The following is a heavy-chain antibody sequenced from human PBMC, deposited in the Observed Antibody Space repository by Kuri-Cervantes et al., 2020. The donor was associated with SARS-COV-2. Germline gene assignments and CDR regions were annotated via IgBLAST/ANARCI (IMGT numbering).Heavy chain of an antibody. D-gene: IGHD3-3*01. Sequence: GSLRLSCTVSGGSISSSSYYWGWIRQPPGKGLEWIGRIYTSGSTNYNPSLKSRVTMSVDTSKNQFSLKLSSVTAADTAVYYCARGTHYIPLIFGVVWGAFDIWGQGTMVTVSS. CDR2: IYTSGST. CDR1: GGSISSSSYY. CDR3: ARGTHYIPLIFGVVWGAFDI. V-gene: IGHV4-39*07. J-gene: IGHJ3*02.